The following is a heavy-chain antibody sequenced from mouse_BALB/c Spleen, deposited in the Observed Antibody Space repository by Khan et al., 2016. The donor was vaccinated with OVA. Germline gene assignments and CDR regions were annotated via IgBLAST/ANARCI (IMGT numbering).Heavy chain of an antibody. Sequence: QVQLKQSGAELARPGASVKLSCKASGYTSTDYYTNWVKQRTGQGLEWIGEISPGIGDTYHNERFKGKATLTADKSSSTASMQSSSLTSEASAVCFCARRNYFGYTFAYWGQGTLVTVSA. D-gene: IGHD1-2*01. CDR3: ARRNYFGYTFAY. J-gene: IGHJ3*01. V-gene: IGHV1-77*01. CDR1: GYTSTDYY. CDR2: ISPGIGDT.